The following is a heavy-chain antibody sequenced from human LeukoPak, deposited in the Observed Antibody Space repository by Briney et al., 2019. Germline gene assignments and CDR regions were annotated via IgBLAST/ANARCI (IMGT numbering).Heavy chain of an antibody. V-gene: IGHV4-59*12. CDR1: GGSISTDY. CDR2: ISYSGRT. Sequence: PSETLSLTCTVSGGSISTDYWSWIRQPPGKGLEWIGYISYSGRTYYNPSLKSRVTISVDTSKNQFSLKLSSLTAADTALYYCARHLLNYEFWNGGFDYWGQGTLVTVSS. J-gene: IGHJ4*02. D-gene: IGHD3-3*01. CDR3: ARHLLNYEFWNGGFDY.